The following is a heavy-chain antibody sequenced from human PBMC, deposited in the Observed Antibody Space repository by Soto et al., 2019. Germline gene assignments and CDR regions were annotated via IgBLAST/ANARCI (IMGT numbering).Heavy chain of an antibody. CDR1: GGSISGYY. CDR2: IYYSGGT. D-gene: IGHD5-12*01. J-gene: IGHJ6*02. V-gene: IGHV4-59*01. Sequence: KPSETLSLTCTVSGGSISGYYWIWIRQPPGKGLEWIGYIYYSGGTKYNTSLKSRVTISVDTSKNQFSLRLSSVTAADTAVYYCARDLGSGYDLAMDVWGQGTTVTVSS. CDR3: ARDLGSGYDLAMDV.